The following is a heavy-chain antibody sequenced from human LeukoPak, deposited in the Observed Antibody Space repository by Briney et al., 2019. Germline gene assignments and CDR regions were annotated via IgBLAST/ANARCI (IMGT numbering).Heavy chain of an antibody. V-gene: IGHV3-11*04. CDR3: ARGSGYLETFDY. J-gene: IGHJ4*02. D-gene: IGHD3-22*01. CDR2: ISSSGSTI. Sequence: GGSLRLSCAASGFTFSDYYMSWIRQAPGKGLEWVSYISSSGSTIYYADSVKGRFTISRANSKNTLYLQMNSLTTEDTAVYYCARGSGYLETFDYWGQGTLVTVSS. CDR1: GFTFSDYY.